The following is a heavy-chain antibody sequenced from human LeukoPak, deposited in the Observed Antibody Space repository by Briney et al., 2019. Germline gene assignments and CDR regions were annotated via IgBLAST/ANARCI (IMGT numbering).Heavy chain of an antibody. CDR2: IIPIFGTA. Sequence: SVKVSCKGSGYTFTSYGISWVRQAPGQGLEWMGGIIPIFGTANYAQKFQGRVTITTDESTSTAYMELSSLRSEDTAVYYCARGGGRYCSSTSCPGDYWGQGTLVTVSS. V-gene: IGHV1-69*05. CDR3: ARGGGRYCSSTSCPGDY. J-gene: IGHJ4*02. D-gene: IGHD2-2*01. CDR1: GYTFTSYG.